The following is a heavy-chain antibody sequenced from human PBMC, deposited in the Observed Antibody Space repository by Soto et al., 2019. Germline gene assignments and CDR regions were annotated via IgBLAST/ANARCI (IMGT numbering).Heavy chain of an antibody. J-gene: IGHJ4*02. Sequence: QVQLVESGGGLVKPGGSLRLSCAASGFTFSDYYMSWIRQAPGKGLEWVSYISSSSSYTNYADSVKGRFTISRDNAKNSLYLQMNSLRAEDTAVYYCARDGPTSDYDFWSGYYRRPGPQKLGDYWGQGTLVTVSS. CDR2: ISSSSSYT. V-gene: IGHV3-11*06. CDR1: GFTFSDYY. D-gene: IGHD3-3*01. CDR3: ARDGPTSDYDFWSGYYRRPGPQKLGDY.